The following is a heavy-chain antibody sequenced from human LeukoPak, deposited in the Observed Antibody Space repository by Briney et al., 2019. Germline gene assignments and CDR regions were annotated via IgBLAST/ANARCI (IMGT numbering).Heavy chain of an antibody. V-gene: IGHV1-3*01. D-gene: IGHD4-17*01. J-gene: IGHJ4*02. CDR1: GYTFTSYA. CDR2: INAGNGNT. Sequence: ASVKVSCKASGYTFTSYAMHWVRQAPGQRLEWMGWINAGNGNTKYSQKFQGRVTITRDTSASTAYMELGSLRSEDTAVYYCARNYGDYIGIMAPFDYWGQGTLVTVSS. CDR3: ARNYGDYIGIMAPFDY.